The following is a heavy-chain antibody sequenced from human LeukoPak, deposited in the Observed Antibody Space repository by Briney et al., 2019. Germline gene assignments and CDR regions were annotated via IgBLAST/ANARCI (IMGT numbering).Heavy chain of an antibody. V-gene: IGHV3-7*01. D-gene: IGHD6-13*01. CDR1: GFTFSSYW. Sequence: GGSLRLSCEVSGFTFSSYWVNWVRQAPGKGLEWVANIKQDGSDKYYVDSVKGRFTISRDNAKNSLYLQMNSLRAEDTAVYYCAIIPRAAAGPSARSPFHYWGQGTLVTVSS. CDR3: AIIPRAAAGPSARSPFHY. J-gene: IGHJ4*02. CDR2: IKQDGSDK.